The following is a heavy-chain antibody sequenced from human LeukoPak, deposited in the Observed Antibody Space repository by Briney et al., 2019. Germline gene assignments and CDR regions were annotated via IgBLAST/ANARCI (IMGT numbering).Heavy chain of an antibody. CDR2: IKQDGSEK. J-gene: IGHJ4*02. V-gene: IGHV3-7*03. Sequence: GGSLRLSCAASGFTFSSYWMSWVRQAPGKGLEWVANIKQDGSEKDYVDSVKGRFTISRDNAKNSLYLQMNSLRAEDTAVYYCAKNRFRGSGSYYPFDYWGQGTLVTVSS. CDR3: AKNRFRGSGSYYPFDY. D-gene: IGHD1-26*01. CDR1: GFTFSSYW.